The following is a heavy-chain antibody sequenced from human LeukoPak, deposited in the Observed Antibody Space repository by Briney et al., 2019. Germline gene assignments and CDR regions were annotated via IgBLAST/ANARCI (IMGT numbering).Heavy chain of an antibody. J-gene: IGHJ6*02. CDR1: GYSFTSYW. CDR3: ARHGDGSGSYHDPNYYYYGMDV. V-gene: IGHV5-51*01. CDR2: IYPGDSDT. D-gene: IGHD3-10*01. Sequence: GEALKISCKGSGYSFTSYWIGWVRRLPGKGREWMGIIYPGDSDTRYSPSFQGQVTISADKSISTAYLQWSSLKASDTAMYYCARHGDGSGSYHDPNYYYYGMDVWGQGTTVTVSS.